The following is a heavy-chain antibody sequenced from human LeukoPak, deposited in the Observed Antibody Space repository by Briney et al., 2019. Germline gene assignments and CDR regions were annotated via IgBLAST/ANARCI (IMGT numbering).Heavy chain of an antibody. J-gene: IGHJ5*02. CDR2: IRYRGST. Sequence: SETLSLTCIISGGSTSSSSDYWGWIRQPPGKGLEWIGSIRYRGSTFYNPSLKSRITISVDTSKNQFSLKLSSVTASDTAVYHCARLPLEMTATPQRVSWFDPWGQGAPVTVSS. V-gene: IGHV4-39*01. CDR3: ARLPLEMTATPQRVSWFDP. D-gene: IGHD2-21*02. CDR1: GGSTSSSSDY.